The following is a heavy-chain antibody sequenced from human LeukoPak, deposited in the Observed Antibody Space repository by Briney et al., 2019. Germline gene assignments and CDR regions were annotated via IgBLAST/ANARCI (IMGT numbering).Heavy chain of an antibody. CDR3: TRDVWYDRG. D-gene: IGHD3-22*01. J-gene: IGHJ4*02. CDR1: GFTFGGYA. Sequence: GGSLRLSCTASGFTFGGYAMSWFRQAPGKGLEWVGFIRSKAYGGTTEYAASVKGRFTISRDDSKSIAYLQMNSLKTEDTAVYYCTRDVWYDRGWGQGTLVTVSS. CDR2: IRSKAYGGTT. V-gene: IGHV3-49*03.